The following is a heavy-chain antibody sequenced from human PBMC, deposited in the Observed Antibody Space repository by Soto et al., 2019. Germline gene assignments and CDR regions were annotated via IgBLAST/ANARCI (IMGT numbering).Heavy chain of an antibody. V-gene: IGHV2-5*02. CDR3: ERSKYSISSFDY. Sequence: SGPTLVNPTQTLTLTCTFSGFSLSTDDVGVGWIRQPPGKALDWLAVIYWDDDKRYSPSLKSRLTITKDTSKNQVLLTMTNMDPVDTATYFCERSKYSISSFDYWGQGALVPVSS. D-gene: IGHD6-6*01. CDR1: GFSLSTDDVG. J-gene: IGHJ4*02. CDR2: IYWDDDK.